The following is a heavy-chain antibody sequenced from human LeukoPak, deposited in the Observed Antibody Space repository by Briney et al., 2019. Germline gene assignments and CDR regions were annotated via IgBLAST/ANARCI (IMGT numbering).Heavy chain of an antibody. D-gene: IGHD5-18*01. Sequence: SETLSLTCAVSGGSISSSNWWSWVRQPPGKGLEWIGEINHSGSTNYNPSLKSRVTISVDTSKNQFSLKLSSVTAADTALYYCARDEYTYGSRTHPYFFDYWGQGTLVTVSS. V-gene: IGHV4-4*02. CDR1: GGSISSSNW. J-gene: IGHJ4*02. CDR3: ARDEYTYGSRTHPYFFDY. CDR2: INHSGST.